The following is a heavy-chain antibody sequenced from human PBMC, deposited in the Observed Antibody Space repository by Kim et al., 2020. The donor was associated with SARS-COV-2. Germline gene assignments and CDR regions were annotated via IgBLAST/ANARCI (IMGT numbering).Heavy chain of an antibody. CDR1: GFTSSNYW. V-gene: IGHV3-7*01. J-gene: IGHJ4*02. Sequence: GGSLRLSCRASGFTSSNYWMNWVRQAPGKGLECVANINQDGSAKFYADSVEGRVTVSRDNAKNSLYLQMNSLRGEDTAIYYCVRSIDYWGQGTLVTVSS. CDR3: VRSIDY. CDR2: INQDGSAK.